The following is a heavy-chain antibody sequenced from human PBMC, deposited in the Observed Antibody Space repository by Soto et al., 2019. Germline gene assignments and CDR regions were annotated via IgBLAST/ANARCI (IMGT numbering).Heavy chain of an antibody. CDR1: GFTFSSYA. CDR2: ISGSGGST. V-gene: IGHV3-23*01. J-gene: IGHJ4*02. Sequence: GGSLRLSCAASGFTFSSYAMSWVRQAPGKGLEWVSAISGSGGSTYYADSVKGRFTISRDNSKNTLYLQMNSLRAEDTAVYYCAKEKDIVVVVAATGDYWGQGTLVTVSS. D-gene: IGHD2-15*01. CDR3: AKEKDIVVVVAATGDY.